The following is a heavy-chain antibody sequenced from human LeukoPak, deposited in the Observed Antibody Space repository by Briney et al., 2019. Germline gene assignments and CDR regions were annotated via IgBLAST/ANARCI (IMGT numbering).Heavy chain of an antibody. CDR2: IYYSGDT. D-gene: IGHD6-19*01. CDR3: ARHQWHYYYYMGV. J-gene: IGHJ6*03. CDR1: GGSISSSSYY. V-gene: IGHV4-39*01. Sequence: SETLSLTCTVSGGSISSSSYYWGWIRHPPGKGLEWIGSIYYSGDTYYNPSLKSRRVTISVDTSKSQFSLRLSSVTAADTAVYYCARHQWHYYYYMGVWGKGSTVTVSS.